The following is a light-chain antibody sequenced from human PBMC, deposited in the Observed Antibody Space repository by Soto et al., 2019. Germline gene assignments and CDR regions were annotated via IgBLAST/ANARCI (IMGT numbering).Light chain of an antibody. V-gene: IGKV1-39*01. CDR1: QSISIY. J-gene: IGKJ3*01. CDR2: GAS. Sequence: DIQMTQSPSSLSASVGDRVTITCRASQSISIYLNWYQQKPGKAPKLLIYGASSLQSGVPSSFSGSGSGTDFILTISSLHPEDFATYFCQQSYSNPLTFGPGTKVDIK. CDR3: QQSYSNPLT.